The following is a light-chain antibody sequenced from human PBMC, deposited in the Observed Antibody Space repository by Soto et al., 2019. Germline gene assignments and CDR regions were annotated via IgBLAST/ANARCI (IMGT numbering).Light chain of an antibody. J-gene: IGLJ2*01. Sequence: SYELTQPPSVSVSPGQTARITCSGDALPKQYAYWYQQKPGQAPVLVIYKDSERPSGIPERFSGSSSGTTVTLTISGVQAEEEADYYCQSAGVVFGGGTQLTVL. CDR3: QSAGVV. V-gene: IGLV3-25*02. CDR2: KDS. CDR1: ALPKQY.